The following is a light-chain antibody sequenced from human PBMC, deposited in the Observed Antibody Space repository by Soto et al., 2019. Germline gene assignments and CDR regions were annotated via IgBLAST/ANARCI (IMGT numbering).Light chain of an antibody. CDR3: TSYSSSDIFYV. V-gene: IGLV2-14*01. CDR2: QVT. CDR1: SSDIGGYYY. J-gene: IGLJ1*01. Sequence: VLTQPASASGSPGQSITISCTGTSSDIGGYYYVSWYQHHPGKAPKLLIYQVTNRPSRVSNRFSGSKSGNTASLTISGLQADDEADYYCTSYSSSDIFYVFGTGTKVTVL.